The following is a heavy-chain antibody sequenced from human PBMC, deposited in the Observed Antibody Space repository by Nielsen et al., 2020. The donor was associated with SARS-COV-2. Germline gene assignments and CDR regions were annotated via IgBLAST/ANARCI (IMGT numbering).Heavy chain of an antibody. Sequence: SVKVSCKASGGTFSSYAISWVRQAPGQGLEWMGGIIPIFGTANYAQKFQGRVTITADESTSTAYMELSSLRSEDTAVYYCAREYSSGRFFDYWGQGTLVTVSS. CDR1: GGTFSSYA. CDR2: IIPIFGTA. CDR3: AREYSSGRFFDY. J-gene: IGHJ4*02. V-gene: IGHV1-69*13. D-gene: IGHD6-19*01.